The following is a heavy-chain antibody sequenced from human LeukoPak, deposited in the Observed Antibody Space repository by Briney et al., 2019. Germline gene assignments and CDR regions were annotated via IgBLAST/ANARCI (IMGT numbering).Heavy chain of an antibody. CDR2: IKEDGSEQ. Sequence: PGGSLRLSCAASGFTFSSYWMSWVRQAPGKGLEWVASIKEDGSEQYYVDSVKGRFTISRDNAKNSLYLQMNSLRAEDMAVYYWARGGYYWGAWGQGTLVTVSS. CDR3: ARGGYYWGA. J-gene: IGHJ5*02. CDR1: GFTFSSYW. D-gene: IGHD1-1*01. V-gene: IGHV3-7*01.